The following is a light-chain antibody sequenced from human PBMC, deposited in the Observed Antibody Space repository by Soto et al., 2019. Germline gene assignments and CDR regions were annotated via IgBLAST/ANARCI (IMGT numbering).Light chain of an antibody. CDR2: SVS. J-gene: IGKJ1*01. Sequence: DIQTTQSPSSLSASVGDRVTITCRASQTISDYLNWYQQKPGRAPKLLIYSVSSLQGGVPSRFGGSGSGTDFTLTISSLQPEDFATYYCQQGHSTPWTFGPGTTVEIK. V-gene: IGKV1-39*01. CDR3: QQGHSTPWT. CDR1: QTISDY.